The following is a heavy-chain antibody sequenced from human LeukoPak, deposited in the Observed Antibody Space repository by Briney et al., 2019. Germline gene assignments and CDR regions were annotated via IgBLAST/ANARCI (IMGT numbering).Heavy chain of an antibody. CDR3: ARGTVVTTPYYFDY. V-gene: IGHV4-59*01. D-gene: IGHD4-23*01. Sequence: SETLSLTCTVSGGSISSYYWSWIRQPPGKGLEWIGYIYYSGSTNYNPSLKSRVTISVDTSKNQFSLKLSSATAADTAVYYCARGTVVTTPYYFDYWGQGTLVTVSS. CDR2: IYYSGST. CDR1: GGSISSYY. J-gene: IGHJ4*02.